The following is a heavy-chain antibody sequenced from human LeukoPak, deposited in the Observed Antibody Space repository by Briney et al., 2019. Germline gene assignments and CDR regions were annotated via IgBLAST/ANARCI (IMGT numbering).Heavy chain of an antibody. D-gene: IGHD4-17*01. V-gene: IGHV3-21*01. CDR2: ISSSSGYI. Sequence: GGSLRLSCTASGFTFGDYAMSWVRQAPGKGLEWVSSISSSSGYIYYADSVKGRFTISRDNAKNSLYLQMNSLRAEDTAVYYCARGKTTLDYGDYNYGMDVWGQGTTVTVSS. J-gene: IGHJ6*02. CDR1: GFTFGDYA. CDR3: ARGKTTLDYGDYNYGMDV.